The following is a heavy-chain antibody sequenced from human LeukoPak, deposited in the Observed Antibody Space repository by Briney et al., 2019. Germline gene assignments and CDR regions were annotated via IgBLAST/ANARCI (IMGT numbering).Heavy chain of an antibody. J-gene: IGHJ5*02. V-gene: IGHV3-7*01. D-gene: IGHD5-12*01. Sequence: GGSLRLSCAASGFTFGNYWMSWVRQAPGKGLKCVANIKPDGSEQYYVDSVKGRFTISRDNAKNSLYLQVNSLRAEDTAVYYCAREKVDIVATTRFDPWGQGTLVTVSS. CDR3: AREKVDIVATTRFDP. CDR2: IKPDGSEQ. CDR1: GFTFGNYW.